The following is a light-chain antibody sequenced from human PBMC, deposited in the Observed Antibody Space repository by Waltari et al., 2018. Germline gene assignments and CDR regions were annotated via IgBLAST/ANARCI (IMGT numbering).Light chain of an antibody. CDR2: STN. J-gene: IGLJ7*01. Sequence: QSVLTQPPSASGTPGLRVPISCSGSSSHIGSNPVNWYQQLPGTAPTLLIYSTNRRPSGVPDRYSGSKSGTSASLSISGLQSEDEADYYCATWDDSLNAAVFGGGTQLSVL. CDR1: SSHIGSNP. V-gene: IGLV1-44*01. CDR3: ATWDDSLNAAV.